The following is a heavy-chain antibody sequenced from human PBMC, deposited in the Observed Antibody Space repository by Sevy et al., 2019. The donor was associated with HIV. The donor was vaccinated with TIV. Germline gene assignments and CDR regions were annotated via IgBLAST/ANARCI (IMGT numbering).Heavy chain of an antibody. CDR1: GGSISSSNW. CDR2: IYHSGST. V-gene: IGHV4-4*02. Sequence: SETLSLTCGVSGGSISSSNWWHWVRQPPGKGLEWIGEIYHSGSTTYNPSLKSRVTISVDNSKNQFSLKLNSVTAADTAVYYCSRGFDTPRGFDPWGQGTLVTVS. J-gene: IGHJ5*02. D-gene: IGHD3-10*01. CDR3: SRGFDTPRGFDP.